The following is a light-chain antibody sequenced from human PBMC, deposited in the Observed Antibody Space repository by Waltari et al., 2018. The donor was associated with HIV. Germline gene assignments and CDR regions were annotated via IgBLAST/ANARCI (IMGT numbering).Light chain of an antibody. CDR2: KDT. CDR3: ESADNSGTYWV. CDR1: ALPNQY. V-gene: IGLV3-25*03. J-gene: IGLJ3*02. Sequence: SYELPQPPSVSVSPGQTAKITCSGDALPNQYAHWYQPKPGQAPLLVIYKDTQKPSGIPERFSGSHSGTTVTLIISGVQAEDEADYYCESADNSGTYWVFGGGTKLSVL.